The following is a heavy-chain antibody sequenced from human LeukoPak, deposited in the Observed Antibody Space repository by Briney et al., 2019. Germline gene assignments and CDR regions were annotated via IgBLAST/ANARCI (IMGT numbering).Heavy chain of an antibody. CDR2: IYYSGST. J-gene: IGHJ4*02. V-gene: IGHV4-30-4*08. CDR3: AREDFGVANYFDY. CDR1: GGSISSGDYY. Sequence: TSQTLSLTCTVSGGSISSGDYYWSWTRQPPGEGLEWIGYIYYSGSTYYNPSLKSRVTISVDTSKNQFSLRLSSVTAADTAVYYCAREDFGVANYFDYWGQGTLVTVSS. D-gene: IGHD3-3*01.